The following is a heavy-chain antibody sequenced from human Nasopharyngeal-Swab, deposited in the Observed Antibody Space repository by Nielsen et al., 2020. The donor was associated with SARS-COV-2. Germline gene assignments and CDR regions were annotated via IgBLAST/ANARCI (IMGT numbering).Heavy chain of an antibody. CDR3: ARGVRGYSYGYGGYNWFDP. Sequence: SETLSLTCTVSGGSISSGGYYWSWIRQHPGKGLEWIGYIYYSGSTYCNPSLKSRVTISVDTSKNQFSLKLSSVTAADTAVYYCARGVRGYSYGYGGYNWFDPWGQGTLVTVSS. CDR1: GGSISSGGYY. V-gene: IGHV4-31*03. J-gene: IGHJ5*02. CDR2: IYYSGST. D-gene: IGHD5-18*01.